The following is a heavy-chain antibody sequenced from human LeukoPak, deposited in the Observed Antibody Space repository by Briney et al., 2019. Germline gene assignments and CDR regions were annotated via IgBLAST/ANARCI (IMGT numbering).Heavy chain of an antibody. D-gene: IGHD3-10*01. CDR1: GFTFSDYP. CDR2: ISGGGGLT. Sequence: PGGSLRLSCAPSGFTFSDYPMTWARQAPGKGLEWVSTISGGGGLTYYADSVRGRFTVSRDNSKTTLYLQMNSLRAEDTAIYYCIRGLNSPAYGGKGTLVTVSP. CDR3: IRGLNSPAY. V-gene: IGHV3-23*01. J-gene: IGHJ4*02.